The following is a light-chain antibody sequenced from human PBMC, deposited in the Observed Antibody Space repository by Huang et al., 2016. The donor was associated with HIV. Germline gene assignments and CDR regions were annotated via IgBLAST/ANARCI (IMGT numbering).Light chain of an antibody. Sequence: DIIMSQSPDSLNVSLGERATLNCRSSQSVYASSTSKNYMAWFHQKPGQPPRLLLFWASSREVGVPDRFSGSGSGTHFTLTIANLQPEDAAIYYCQQYYSSPQTFGQGTRV. CDR2: WAS. CDR1: QSVYASSTSKNY. J-gene: IGKJ1*01. CDR3: QQYYSSPQT. V-gene: IGKV4-1*01.